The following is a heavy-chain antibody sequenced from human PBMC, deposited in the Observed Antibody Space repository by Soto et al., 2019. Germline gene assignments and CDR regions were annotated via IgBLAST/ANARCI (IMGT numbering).Heavy chain of an antibody. D-gene: IGHD6-19*01. J-gene: IGHJ3*02. CDR3: ARYRAGTRNFPHNTFNM. CDR2: ISILGDST. Sequence: QEQLAESGGGLVKHGGSLRLSCAASGFSFNVYYMTWIRQAPGSGLEWVASISILGDSTYYADSVKGRFTISRDNARNSLHLQMDNLRAEDPAVYYCARYRAGTRNFPHNTFNMWGQGTTVTVAS. CDR1: GFSFNVYY. V-gene: IGHV3-11*01.